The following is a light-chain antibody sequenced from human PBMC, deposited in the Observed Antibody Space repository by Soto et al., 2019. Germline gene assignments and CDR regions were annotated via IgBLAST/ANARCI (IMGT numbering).Light chain of an antibody. J-gene: IGKJ5*01. CDR3: HQTYRPPLT. V-gene: IGKV1-39*01. CDR2: GAT. CDR1: QSISNY. Sequence: DVQMTQSPSSLSASVGDRVTITCRSSQSISNYLNWYQQNPGKPPRVLIYGATNVQSGVPSRFSGSRSGTDFTHTISNLRPEDFATYYCHQTYRPPLTFGQGTRL.